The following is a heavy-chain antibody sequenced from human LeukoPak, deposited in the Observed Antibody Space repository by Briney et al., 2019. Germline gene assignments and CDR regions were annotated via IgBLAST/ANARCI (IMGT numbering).Heavy chain of an antibody. J-gene: IGHJ5*02. D-gene: IGHD3-10*01. CDR1: GGSISSYY. CDR3: ARESTMVRGVIITDNWFDP. Sequence: PSETLSLTCTVSGGSISSYYWSWIRQPPGKGLEWIGYIYYSGSTNYNPSLKSRVTISVDTSKNQFSLKLSSVTAADTAVYYCARESTMVRGVIITDNWFDPWGQGTLVTVSS. V-gene: IGHV4-59*01. CDR2: IYYSGST.